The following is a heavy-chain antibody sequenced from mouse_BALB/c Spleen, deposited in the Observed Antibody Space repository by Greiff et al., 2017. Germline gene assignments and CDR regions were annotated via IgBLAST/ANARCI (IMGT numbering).Heavy chain of an antibody. CDR3: ARSGGNYNFDY. CDR2: ISSGSSTI. CDR1: GFTFSSFG. D-gene: IGHD2-1*01. V-gene: IGHV5-17*02. Sequence: EVKLMESGGGLVQPGGSRKLSCAASGFTFSSFGMHWVRQAPEKGLEWVAYISSGSSTIYYADTVKGRFTISRDNPKNTLFLQMTSLRSEDTAMYYCARSGGNYNFDYWGQGTTLTVSS. J-gene: IGHJ2*01.